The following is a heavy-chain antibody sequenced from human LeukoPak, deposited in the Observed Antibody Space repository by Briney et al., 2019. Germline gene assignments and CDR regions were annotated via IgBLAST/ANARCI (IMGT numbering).Heavy chain of an antibody. J-gene: IGHJ4*02. D-gene: IGHD6-6*01. Sequence: PGGSLRLSCAASGFTFSSYGMHWVRQAPGEGLEWVVVISYDGSDKYYADSVKGRFTISRDNSKNTLYLQMNSLRAEDTAVYYCAKRSSSGRGFDYWGQGTLVTVSS. CDR1: GFTFSSYG. V-gene: IGHV3-30*18. CDR2: ISYDGSDK. CDR3: AKRSSSGRGFDY.